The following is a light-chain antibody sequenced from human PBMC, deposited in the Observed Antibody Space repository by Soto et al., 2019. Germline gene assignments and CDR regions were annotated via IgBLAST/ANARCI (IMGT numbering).Light chain of an antibody. CDR2: DAS. J-gene: IGKJ1*01. V-gene: IGKV3-20*01. CDR1: LTVTNNY. Sequence: EIVLTHSPDTLSLSPGERATLSCRASLTVTNNYLAWYQQKAGQAPRLVIYDASTRATGIPDRFSASGSGTDFTLTISRLEPEDFAVHFCQQYASAPLTFGQGTKVDIK. CDR3: QQYASAPLT.